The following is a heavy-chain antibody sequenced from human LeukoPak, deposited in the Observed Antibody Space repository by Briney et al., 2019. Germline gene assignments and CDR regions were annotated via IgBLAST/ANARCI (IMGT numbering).Heavy chain of an antibody. CDR1: GYTFTSYA. CDR3: ARVVDVNSYGLFDY. D-gene: IGHD5-18*01. CDR2: FNAGNGNT. V-gene: IGHV1-3*01. Sequence: ASVKVSCKASGYTFTSYAMHWVRQAPGQRLEWMGWFNAGNGNTKYSQKFQGRVTITRDTSASTAYMELSSLRSEDTAVYYCARVVDVNSYGLFDYWGQGTLVTVSS. J-gene: IGHJ4*02.